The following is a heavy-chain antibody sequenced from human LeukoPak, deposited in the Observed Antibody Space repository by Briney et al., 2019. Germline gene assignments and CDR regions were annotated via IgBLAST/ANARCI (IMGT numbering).Heavy chain of an antibody. D-gene: IGHD2-15*01. Sequence: ASVKVSCKASGYTFTGYYMHWVLQAPGHRLEWMGWINPNSGGTNYAQKFQGRVTMTRGTSISTAYMELSRLRSDDTAVYYCARDPPPYCSGGSCYSPYFDYWGQGTLVTVSS. J-gene: IGHJ4*02. CDR3: ARDPPPYCSGGSCYSPYFDY. CDR2: INPNSGGT. CDR1: GYTFTGYY. V-gene: IGHV1-2*02.